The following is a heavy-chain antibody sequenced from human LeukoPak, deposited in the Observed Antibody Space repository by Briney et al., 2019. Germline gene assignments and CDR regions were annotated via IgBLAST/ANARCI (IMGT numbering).Heavy chain of an antibody. D-gene: IGHD3/OR15-3a*01. Sequence: SETLSLTCTVSGGSISSYYWSWIRQPPGKGLEWIGYIYYSGSTNYNPSLKSRVTISVDTSKNQFSLKLSSVTAADTAVYYCARDGFLDSGVFDPWGQGTLVTVSS. CDR2: IYYSGST. J-gene: IGHJ5*02. CDR3: ARDGFLDSGVFDP. CDR1: GGSISSYY. V-gene: IGHV4-59*01.